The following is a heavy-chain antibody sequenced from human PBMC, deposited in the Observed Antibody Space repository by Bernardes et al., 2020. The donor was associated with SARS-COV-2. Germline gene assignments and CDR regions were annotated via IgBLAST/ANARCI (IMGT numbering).Heavy chain of an antibody. Sequence: GSLRLSCSASGFTFSAYAMAWVRQAPGKGPEWIATISGTGHTTFYADFVKGRFTISRDNSKNTMYLQMNSLTIYDTAVFYCAKAHSAGAAGHWADYWGQGTQVNVSS. J-gene: IGHJ4*02. CDR1: GFTFSAYA. V-gene: IGHV3-23*01. D-gene: IGHD1-26*01. CDR3: AKAHSAGAAGHWADY. CDR2: ISGTGHTT.